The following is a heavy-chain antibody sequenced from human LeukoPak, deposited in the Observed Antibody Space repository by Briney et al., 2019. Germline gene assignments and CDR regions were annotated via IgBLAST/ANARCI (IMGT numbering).Heavy chain of an antibody. V-gene: IGHV1-69*13. Sequence: SVKVSCKASGGTFSSYAISWVRQAPGQGLEWMGGIIAIFGTANYAQKFQGRVTITADESTSTAYMELSSLRSEDTAVYYCAGYYYDSSGYYYGAFDIWGQGTMVTVSS. CDR2: IIAIFGTA. D-gene: IGHD3-22*01. CDR1: GGTFSSYA. CDR3: AGYYYDSSGYYYGAFDI. J-gene: IGHJ3*02.